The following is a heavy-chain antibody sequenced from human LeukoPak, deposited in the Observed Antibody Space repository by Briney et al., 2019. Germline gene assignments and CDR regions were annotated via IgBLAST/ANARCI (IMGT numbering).Heavy chain of an antibody. D-gene: IGHD4-23*01. J-gene: IGHJ6*02. Sequence: SETPSHTPVVSRDSLCGGTTLCGWIRQPPGKGLEWIGSFYYRGSTNYNPSLKSRVTISVDTSKSQFSLKVTSVTAADTAVFSCAGRNVYGGNIPEVWGQGTTVSVSS. CDR2: FYYRGST. V-gene: IGHV4-39*05. CDR3: AGRNVYGGNIPEV. CDR1: RDSLCGGTTL.